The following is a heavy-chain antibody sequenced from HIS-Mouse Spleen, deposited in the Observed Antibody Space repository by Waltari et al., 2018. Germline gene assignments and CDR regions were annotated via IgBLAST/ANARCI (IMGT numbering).Heavy chain of an antibody. J-gene: IGHJ4*02. V-gene: IGHV3-30-3*01. D-gene: IGHD7-27*01. CDR3: AREIGNWGFDY. CDR2: ISYDGSNK. CDR1: GFTFRSYA. Sequence: QVQLVESGGGVVQPGRSLRLSCAASGFTFRSYAMHWVRQAPGKGLEWVAVISYDGSNKYYADSVKGRFTISRDNSKNTLYLQMNSLRAEDTAVYYCAREIGNWGFDYWGQGTLVTVSS.